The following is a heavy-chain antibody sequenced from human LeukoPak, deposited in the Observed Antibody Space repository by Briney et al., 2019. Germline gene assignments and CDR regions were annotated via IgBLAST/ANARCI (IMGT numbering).Heavy chain of an antibody. V-gene: IGHV1-69*13. CDR3: ARDDPLRYRSNGMDV. CDR1: GGTFSSYA. D-gene: IGHD4-11*01. Sequence: SVKVSCKASGGTFSSYAISWVRQAPGQGLEWMGGVIPIFGTANYAQKFQGRVTITADESTSTAYMELSSLRSEDTAVYYCARDDPLRYRSNGMDVWGQGTTVTVSS. J-gene: IGHJ6*02. CDR2: VIPIFGTA.